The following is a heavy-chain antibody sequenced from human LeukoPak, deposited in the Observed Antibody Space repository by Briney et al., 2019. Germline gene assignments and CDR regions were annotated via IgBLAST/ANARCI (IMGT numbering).Heavy chain of an antibody. CDR2: VNPITGDA. Sequence: ASVKVSCKASGYTFTSYGISWARQATGQGLEWMGWVNPITGDAAYAQKFQGRLTMTWNTSISTAYMELSSLKSEDTAVYYCAREGNYYDSSGYYLDYWGQGTLVTVSS. CDR1: GYTFTSYG. J-gene: IGHJ4*02. V-gene: IGHV1-8*02. D-gene: IGHD3-22*01. CDR3: AREGNYYDSSGYYLDY.